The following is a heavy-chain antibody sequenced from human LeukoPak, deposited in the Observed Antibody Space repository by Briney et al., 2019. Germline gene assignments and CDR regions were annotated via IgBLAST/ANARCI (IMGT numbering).Heavy chain of an antibody. CDR3: ARRTGYYDSSGYKPTRYYYYGMDV. J-gene: IGHJ6*02. CDR2: TLYSGSP. V-gene: IGHV4-59*08. D-gene: IGHD3-22*01. Sequence: SETLSLTCTVSGGSISSYSWRWVRHPPGKGLEWVGYTLYSGSPNYHPSFRSRVTLSVATSKNQFSLKLSSVTAADTAVYYCARRTGYYDSSGYKPTRYYYYGMDVWGQGTTVTVSS. CDR1: GGSISSYS.